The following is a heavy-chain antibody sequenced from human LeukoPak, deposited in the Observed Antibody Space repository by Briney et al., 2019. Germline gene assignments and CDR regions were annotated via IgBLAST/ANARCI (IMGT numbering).Heavy chain of an antibody. CDR1: GFTFSNHW. CDR2: ISNDGSSS. D-gene: IGHD2-15*01. CDR3: VRDSGGPDY. V-gene: IGHV3-74*01. J-gene: IGHJ4*02. Sequence: GGSLRLSCAASGFTFSNHWMHWVRQAPGKGPVWVSDISNDGSSSSYADSVKGRFTISRDNAKNTLYLQMSSLRVEDTAMYYCVRDSGGPDYWGQGTLVTVSS.